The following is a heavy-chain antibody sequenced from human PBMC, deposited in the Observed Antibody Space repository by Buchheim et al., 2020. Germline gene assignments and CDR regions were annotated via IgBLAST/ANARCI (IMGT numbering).Heavy chain of an antibody. CDR1: GFTFSSYA. Sequence: QVQLVESGGGVVQPGRSLRLSCAASGFTFSSYAMHWVRQAPGKGLEWVAVISYDGSNKYYADSVKGRFTISRANSKTTLYLPMNSPRAEDTAVYYCASLPLNWGQGTL. CDR2: ISYDGSNK. CDR3: ASLPLN. V-gene: IGHV3-30*04. J-gene: IGHJ4*02.